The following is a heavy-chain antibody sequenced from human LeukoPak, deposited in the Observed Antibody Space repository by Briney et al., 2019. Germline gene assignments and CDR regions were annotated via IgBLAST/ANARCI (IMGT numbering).Heavy chain of an antibody. Sequence: EASVTVSCTASGYTFTSYGISWVRQAPGQGLEWMGWISAYNGNTNYAQKLQGRVTMTTDTSTSTAYMELRSLRSDDTAVYYCARVPDINYDFWSGYYFLDYWGQGTLVTVSS. D-gene: IGHD3-3*01. CDR3: ARVPDINYDFWSGYYFLDY. CDR2: ISAYNGNT. V-gene: IGHV1-18*01. CDR1: GYTFTSYG. J-gene: IGHJ4*02.